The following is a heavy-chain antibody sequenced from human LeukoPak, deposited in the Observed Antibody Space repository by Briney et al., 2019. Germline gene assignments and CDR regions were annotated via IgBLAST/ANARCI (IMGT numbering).Heavy chain of an antibody. CDR3: ARRDWGYYSAMDV. Sequence: SETLSLTCTVSGGSMNNYYWSWIRQPASRGLDRIGYIFYSVRTNYNPSLQLRVTISLDTSKKHFSPQLSSVTAADTAVYYCARRDWGYYSAMDVWGQGPTVTVSS. V-gene: IGHV4-59*01. CDR2: IFYSVRT. D-gene: IGHD7-27*01. J-gene: IGHJ6*02. CDR1: GGSMNNYY.